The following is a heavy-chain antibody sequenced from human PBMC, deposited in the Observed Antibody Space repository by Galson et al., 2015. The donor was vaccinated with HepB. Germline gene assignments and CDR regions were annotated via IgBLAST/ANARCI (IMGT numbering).Heavy chain of an antibody. CDR1: GFTFSNAW. CDR3: TTQNSGSYYEVY. J-gene: IGHJ4*02. D-gene: IGHD1-26*01. CDR2: IKSKTDGGTT. V-gene: IGHV3-15*01. Sequence: SLRLSCAASGFTFSNAWMSWVRQAPGKGLEWVGRIKSKTDGGTTDYAAPVKGRFTISRDDSKNTLYLQMNSLKTEDTAVYYCTTQNSGSYYEVYWGQGTLVTVSS.